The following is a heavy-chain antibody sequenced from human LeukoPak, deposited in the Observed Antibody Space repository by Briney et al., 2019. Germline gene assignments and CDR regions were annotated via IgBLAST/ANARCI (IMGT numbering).Heavy chain of an antibody. J-gene: IGHJ4*02. Sequence: SVKVSCKASGGTFSDHAVSWVRQAPGQGVEWMGRIIRLLGVRSYAQKFQDRVTVSADKSTRTAYMQLRSLRSDDTAVYYCARTSLDCKSGICYDYWGQGTLVTVSS. D-gene: IGHD2-8*01. CDR2: IIRLLGVR. V-gene: IGHV1-69*04. CDR1: GGTFSDHA. CDR3: ARTSLDCKSGICYDY.